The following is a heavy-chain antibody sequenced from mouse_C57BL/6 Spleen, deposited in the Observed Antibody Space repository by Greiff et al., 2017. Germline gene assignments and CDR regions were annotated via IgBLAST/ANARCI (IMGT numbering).Heavy chain of an antibody. J-gene: IGHJ4*01. CDR2: ISYDGSN. D-gene: IGHD2-4*01. CDR1: GYSITSGYY. Sequence: EVQLQQSGPGLVKPSQSLSLTCSVTGYSITSGYYWNWIRQFPGNKLEWMGYISYDGSNNYNPSLKNRISITRDTSKNQFFLKLNSVTTEDTATYYCASSFYDYGYAMDYWGQGTSVTVSS. CDR3: ASSFYDYGYAMDY. V-gene: IGHV3-6*01.